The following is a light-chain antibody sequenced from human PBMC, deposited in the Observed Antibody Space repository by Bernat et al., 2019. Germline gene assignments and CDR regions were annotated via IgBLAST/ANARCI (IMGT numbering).Light chain of an antibody. CDR1: SGHSSYI. CDR2: LEGSGSY. V-gene: IGLV4-60*03. J-gene: IGLJ3*02. CDR3: ETWESKGWV. Sequence: QPVLTQSSSASASLGSSVKLTCTLSSGHSSYIIAWHQQQPGKAPRYLMKLEGSGSYNKGSGVPDRFSGSSSGADRYLTISNLQSEDEADYYCETWESKGWVFGGGTKLTVV.